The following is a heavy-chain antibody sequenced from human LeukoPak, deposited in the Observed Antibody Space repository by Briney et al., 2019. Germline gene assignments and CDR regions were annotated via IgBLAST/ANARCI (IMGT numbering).Heavy chain of an antibody. CDR3: ARDGGYDFWSGSHKYYYYGMDV. Sequence: SVKVSCKASGYTFTSYDISWVRQAPGQGLEWMGRIIPILGIANYAQKFQGRVTITADKSTSTAYMELSSLRSEDTAVYYCARDGGYDFWSGSHKYYYYGMDVWGQGTTVTVSS. CDR1: GYTFTSYD. D-gene: IGHD3-3*01. J-gene: IGHJ6*02. CDR2: IIPILGIA. V-gene: IGHV1-69*04.